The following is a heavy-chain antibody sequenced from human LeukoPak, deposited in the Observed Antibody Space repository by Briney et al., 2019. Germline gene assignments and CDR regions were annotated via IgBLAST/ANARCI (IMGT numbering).Heavy chain of an antibody. CDR3: ARDHARYWNDVLNWFDP. V-gene: IGHV3-11*01. CDR1: GFTFSDYY. CDR2: ISSSGSTI. J-gene: IGHJ5*02. D-gene: IGHD1-1*01. Sequence: PGGSLRLSCAASGFTFSDYYMSWIRQAPGKGLEWVSYISSSGSTIYYADSVKGRFTISRDNAKNSLYLRMNSLRAEDTAVYYCARDHARYWNDVLNWFDPWGQGTLVTVSS.